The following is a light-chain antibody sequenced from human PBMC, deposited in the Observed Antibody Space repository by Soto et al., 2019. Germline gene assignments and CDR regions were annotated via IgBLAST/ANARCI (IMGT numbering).Light chain of an antibody. CDR1: QSVSSK. CDR2: DTS. CDR3: QQYSNWPPIT. Sequence: EMVMTQSPATLSVSPGERATLPCRASQSVSSKLAWYQQKPGQAPRLLIYDTSTRATGIPARFSGSGSGTEFTLTISSLQSEDFAVYYCQQYSNWPPITFGQGTRLEI. V-gene: IGKV3-15*01. J-gene: IGKJ5*01.